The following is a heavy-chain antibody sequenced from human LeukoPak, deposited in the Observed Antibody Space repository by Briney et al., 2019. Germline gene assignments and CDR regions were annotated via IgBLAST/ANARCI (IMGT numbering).Heavy chain of an antibody. CDR3: ARGRVLLWFGELLTALYNWFDP. CDR2: INYSGST. V-gene: IGHV4-34*01. D-gene: IGHD3-10*01. CDR1: GGSFSGYY. J-gene: IGHJ5*02. Sequence: SETLSLTCAVYGGSFSGYYWSWIRQPPGKGLEWIGEINYSGSTNYNPSLESRVTISVDTSKNQFSLKLSSVTAAATAVYYCARGRVLLWFGELLTALYNWFDPWGQGTLVTVSS.